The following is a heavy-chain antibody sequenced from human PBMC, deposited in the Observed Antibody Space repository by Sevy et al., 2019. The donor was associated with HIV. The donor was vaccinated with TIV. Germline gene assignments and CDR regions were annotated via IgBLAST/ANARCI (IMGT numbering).Heavy chain of an antibody. J-gene: IGHJ6*03. CDR3: ATGSAGGYYMDV. D-gene: IGHD2-15*01. CDR2: IIPIFGTA. V-gene: IGHV1-69*13. Sequence: ASVKVSCKASGGTFSSYDISWVRHAPGEGLEWMGRIIPIFGTANYAQKFQGRVTITADESTSTAYMELSSLRSEDTAVYYCATGSAGGYYMDVWGKGTTVTVSS. CDR1: GGTFSSYD.